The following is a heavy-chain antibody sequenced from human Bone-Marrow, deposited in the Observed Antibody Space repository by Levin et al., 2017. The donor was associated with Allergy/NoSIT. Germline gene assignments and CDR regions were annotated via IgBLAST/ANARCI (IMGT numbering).Heavy chain of an antibody. J-gene: IGHJ4*02. Sequence: SLKISCAASGFSFDDFAMHWVRQAPGKGLEWVSGINWSGDDVAYADSVQGRFTISRDNANNSLYLQMNSLRPDDTALYYCAKDSSSIIIETTWGFDYWGQGIQVTVSS. CDR1: GFSFDDFA. D-gene: IGHD4-11*01. CDR3: AKDSSSIIIETTWGFDY. V-gene: IGHV3-9*01. CDR2: INWSGDDV.